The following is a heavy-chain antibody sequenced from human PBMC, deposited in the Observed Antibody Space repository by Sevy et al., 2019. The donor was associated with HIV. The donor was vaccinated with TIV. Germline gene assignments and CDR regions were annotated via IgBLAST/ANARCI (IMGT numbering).Heavy chain of an antibody. J-gene: IGHJ3*01. Sequence: ASVKVSCKASGFTFTNSAVQWVRQARGQRLEWIGWIVVGSGSPNYAQKFQERVNITRDMSTSTAYMELSSLRSEDTAVYYCAAGFGSSGWYWGGFDLWGQGTRVTVSS. CDR3: AAGFGSSGWYWGGFDL. V-gene: IGHV1-58*01. CDR2: IVVGSGSP. CDR1: GFTFTNSA. D-gene: IGHD6-19*01.